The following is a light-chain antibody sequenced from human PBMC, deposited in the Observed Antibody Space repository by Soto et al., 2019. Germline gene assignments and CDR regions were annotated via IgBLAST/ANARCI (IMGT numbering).Light chain of an antibody. V-gene: IGLV2-18*02. CDR1: SSDVGKYDR. CDR3: SSETSTSRYV. CDR2: EVT. Sequence: QSALTQPPSVSGSPGQSVTISCTGTSSDVGKYDRVSWYQQPPGTAPKLIIYEVTNRPSGVPARFSGSKSGNTASLTISGLQAEDEADYYCSSETSTSRYVFGAGTKLTVL. J-gene: IGLJ1*01.